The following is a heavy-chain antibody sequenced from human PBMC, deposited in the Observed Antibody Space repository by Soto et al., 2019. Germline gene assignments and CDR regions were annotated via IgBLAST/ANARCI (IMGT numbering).Heavy chain of an antibody. CDR1: GGSFSGYY. D-gene: IGHD3-10*01. V-gene: IGHV4-34*01. CDR3: ARDDYYYGSGSFYPD. Sequence: QVQLQQWGAGLLKPSETLSLTCAVYGGSFSGYYWSWIRQPPSKGLEWIGESNHSGSTNNNPSLKGRVTVSGDTSRYQFSLKLSSVTAADTAVYYCARDDYYYGSGSFYPDWGPGTLVTVSS. J-gene: IGHJ4*02. CDR2: SNHSGST.